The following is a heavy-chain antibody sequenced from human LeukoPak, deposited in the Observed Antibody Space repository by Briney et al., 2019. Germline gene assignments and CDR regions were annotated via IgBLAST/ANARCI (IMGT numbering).Heavy chain of an antibody. CDR1: GYTFTGCY. Sequence: ASVKVSCKASGYTFTGCYMHWVRQAPGQGLEWMGWINPNSGGTNYAQKFQGRVTMTRDTSISTAYMELSRLRSDDTAVYYCARVEGYPDAFDIWGQGTMVTVSS. D-gene: IGHD3-16*02. CDR3: ARVEGYPDAFDI. CDR2: INPNSGGT. V-gene: IGHV1-2*02. J-gene: IGHJ3*02.